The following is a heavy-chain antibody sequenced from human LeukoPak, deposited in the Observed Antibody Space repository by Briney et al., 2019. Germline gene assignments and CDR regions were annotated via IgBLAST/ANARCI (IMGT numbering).Heavy chain of an antibody. CDR1: GFSLSNSA. V-gene: IGHV3-23*01. CDR2: IIASSGST. D-gene: IGHD5-12*01. J-gene: IGHJ4*02. CDR3: AKGAYDYIEMGYFDY. Sequence: GGSLRLSCAASGFSLSNSAMSWVRQAPGKGLEWVSLIIASSGSTFYADSVKGRFTISRDNSKNTLYLQMNSLRAEDTAVYYCAKGAYDYIEMGYFDYWGQGTLVTVSS.